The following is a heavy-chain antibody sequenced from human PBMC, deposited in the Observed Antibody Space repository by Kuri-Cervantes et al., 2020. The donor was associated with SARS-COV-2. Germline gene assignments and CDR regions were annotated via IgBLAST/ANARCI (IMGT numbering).Heavy chain of an antibody. D-gene: IGHD2-21*01. V-gene: IGHV1-46*01. J-gene: IGHJ4*02. CDR3: YCAPKEGFDS. Sequence: ASVKVSCKASGYIFTSYYLHWVRQAPGQGLEWMGVINPTVGDTTYAQKFQGRVTMTRDTSTTTAYMELSSLTSEDTAIYYCYCAPKEGFDSWGQGTLVTVSS. CDR1: GYIFTSYY. CDR2: INPTVGDT.